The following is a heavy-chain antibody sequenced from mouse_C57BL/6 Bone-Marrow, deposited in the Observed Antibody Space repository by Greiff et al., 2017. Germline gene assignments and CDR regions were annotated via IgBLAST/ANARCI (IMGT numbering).Heavy chain of an antibody. CDR3: AKDCDGEAWFAY. CDR2: IDPNSGGT. D-gene: IGHD1-2*01. CDR1: GYTFTSYS. Sequence: QVQLQQPGAELVKPGASVKLSCKASGYTFTSYSMHWVKQRPGRGLEWIGRIDPNSGGTKYNEKFKSKATLTVDTPSSTAYMQLSSLTSVDSAVYYGAKDCDGEAWFAYWGQGTLVTVSA. V-gene: IGHV1-72*01. J-gene: IGHJ3*01.